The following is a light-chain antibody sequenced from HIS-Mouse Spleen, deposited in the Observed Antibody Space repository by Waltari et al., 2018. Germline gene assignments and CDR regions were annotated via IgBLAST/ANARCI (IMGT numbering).Light chain of an antibody. CDR3: CSYAGSWV. J-gene: IGLJ3*02. CDR1: RSHVGGYHS. CDR2: DVS. V-gene: IGLV2-11*01. Sequence: QSALTQPRSVSGSPGQSVTISCTGTRSHVGGYHSVSWYQQHPGKAPNLMIYDVSKRPSGVPDRFSGSKSGNTASLTISGLQAEDEADYYCCSYAGSWVFGGGTKLTVL.